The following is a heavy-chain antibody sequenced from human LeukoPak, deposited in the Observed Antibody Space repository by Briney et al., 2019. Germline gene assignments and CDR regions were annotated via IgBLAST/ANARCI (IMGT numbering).Heavy chain of an antibody. CDR1: GHTFTSYG. D-gene: IGHD3-3*01. J-gene: IGHJ6*02. CDR3: ARVYFDFWSGYSHEYGMDV. Sequence: ASVKVSCKASGHTFTSYGISWVRQAPGQGLEWMGWISAYNGNTNYAQKLQGRVTMTTDTSTGTAYMELRSLRSDDTAVYYCARVYFDFWSGYSHEYGMDVWGQGTTVTVSS. CDR2: ISAYNGNT. V-gene: IGHV1-18*01.